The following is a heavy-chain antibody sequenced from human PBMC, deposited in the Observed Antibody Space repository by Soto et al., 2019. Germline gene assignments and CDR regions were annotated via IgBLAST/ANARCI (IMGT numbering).Heavy chain of an antibody. CDR1: GFTFSSYS. J-gene: IGHJ6*02. V-gene: IGHV3-48*01. D-gene: IGHD3-16*01. Sequence: GGSLRLSCAASGFTFSSYSMNWVRQAPGKGLEWVSYISSSSSTIYYADSVKGRFTISRDNAKNSLYLQMNSLRAEDTALYYCARDGADDYYYYYGMDVWGQGTTVTVSS. CDR2: ISSSSSTI. CDR3: ARDGADDYYYYYGMDV.